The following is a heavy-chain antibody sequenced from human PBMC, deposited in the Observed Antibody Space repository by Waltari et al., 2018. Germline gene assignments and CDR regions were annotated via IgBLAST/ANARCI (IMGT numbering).Heavy chain of an antibody. CDR1: GFFFTNYA. J-gene: IGHJ5*02. CDR3: AKAHFYDTSGYIEH. V-gene: IGHV3-23*01. Sequence: EVKVLESGGGLVQPGGSLRLTCDASGFFFTNYAINWVRQAPGKGLEWVSGINGYGDKTYYADSVKGRFTLSRDNSRNTLSLQMNSLRAEDTAVYYCAKAHFYDTSGYIEHWGQGTLVTVSS. D-gene: IGHD3-22*01. CDR2: INGYGDKT.